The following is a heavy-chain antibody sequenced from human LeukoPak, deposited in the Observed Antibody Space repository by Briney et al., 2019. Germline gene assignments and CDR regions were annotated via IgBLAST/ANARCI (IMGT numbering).Heavy chain of an antibody. D-gene: IGHD3-22*01. CDR3: ASFSGYYFYFDY. J-gene: IGHJ4*02. CDR1: GFTFSSYW. V-gene: IGHV3-7*01. Sequence: GSLRLSCAVSGFTFSSYWMSWVRQAPGKGLGWVANIKQDGSEKYYVDSVKGRFTISRDNAKNSLYLQMNSLRAEDTAVYYCASFSGYYFYFDYWGQGTLVTVSS. CDR2: IKQDGSEK.